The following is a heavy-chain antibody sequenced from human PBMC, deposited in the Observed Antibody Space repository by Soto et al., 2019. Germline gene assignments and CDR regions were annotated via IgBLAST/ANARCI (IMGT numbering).Heavy chain of an antibody. D-gene: IGHD3-3*01. CDR3: VRGAHGSGYSVY. V-gene: IGHV1-18*01. J-gene: IGHJ4*02. CDR2: ISGYNGNI. Sequence: ASVKVSCKASGYTFTTYGFNWVRQAPGQGLEWMGWISGYNGNINYAQKFQGRVTMTTDTSRSIGYMELRSLTPEDTAVYYCVRGAHGSGYSVYWGQGTLVTVSS. CDR1: GYTFTTYG.